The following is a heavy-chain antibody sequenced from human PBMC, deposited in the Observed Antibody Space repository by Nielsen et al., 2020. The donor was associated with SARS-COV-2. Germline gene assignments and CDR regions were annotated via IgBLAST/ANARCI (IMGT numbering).Heavy chain of an antibody. D-gene: IGHD3-3*01. V-gene: IGHV3-23*03. J-gene: IGHJ2*01. CDR3: AKVLLVAREGYFDL. CDR2: IYSGGSST. CDR1: GFTFGDYA. Sequence: GGSLRLSCTASGFTFGDYAMSWVRQAPGKGLEWVSVIYSGGSSTYYADSVKGRFTISRDNSKNTLYLQMNSLRAEDTAVYYCAKVLLVAREGYFDLWGRGTLVTVSS.